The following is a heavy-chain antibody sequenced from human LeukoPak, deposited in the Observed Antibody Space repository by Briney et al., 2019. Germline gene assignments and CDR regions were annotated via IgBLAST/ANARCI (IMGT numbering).Heavy chain of an antibody. J-gene: IGHJ6*03. CDR2: KDYSGST. CDR1: GGSISRYY. Sequence: SETLSLTCTVSGGSISRYYWSWIRQPPGKGLEWIGYKDYSGSTNYNRSLKSRVTISVDTSKNQFSLKLSSVTAADTAVYYCARGQSGYDYYYYYMDVWGKGTTVTVSS. D-gene: IGHD5-12*01. CDR3: ARGQSGYDYYYYYMDV. V-gene: IGHV4-59*01.